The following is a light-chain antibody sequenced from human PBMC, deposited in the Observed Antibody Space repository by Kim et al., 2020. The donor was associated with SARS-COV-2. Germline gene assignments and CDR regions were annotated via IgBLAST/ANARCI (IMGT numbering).Light chain of an antibody. J-gene: IGLJ3*02. Sequence: GQSVTNSCTGTSSDVGGNNYVSWYQQHPGKAPKFMIYEVSKRPSGVPDRFSGSKSGNTASLTVSGLQAEDEADYYCSSYAGSNNWVFGGGTQLTVL. V-gene: IGLV2-8*01. CDR2: EVS. CDR3: SSYAGSNNWV. CDR1: SSDVGGNNY.